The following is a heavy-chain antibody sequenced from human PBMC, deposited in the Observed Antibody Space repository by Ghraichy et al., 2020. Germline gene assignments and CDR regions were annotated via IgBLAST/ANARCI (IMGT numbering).Heavy chain of an antibody. D-gene: IGHD3-16*01. J-gene: IGHJ4*02. Sequence: SETLSLTCTVSGGSISSSSYYWGWIRQPPGKGLEWIAIIYYSGTTYYNPSLKSRVIIPVDTSKSQFSLRLSSVTAADTAVYYCARRMGGYYFDYWGQGTLVTVSS. V-gene: IGHV4-39*01. CDR2: IYYSGTT. CDR3: ARRMGGYYFDY. CDR1: GGSISSSSYY.